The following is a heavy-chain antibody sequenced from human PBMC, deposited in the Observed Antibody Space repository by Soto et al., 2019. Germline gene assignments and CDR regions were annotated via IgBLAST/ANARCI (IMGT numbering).Heavy chain of an antibody. CDR2: INPSGGRT. CDR1: GYTFTGYY. J-gene: IGHJ6*01. V-gene: IGHV1-46*01. D-gene: IGHD3-9*01. Sequence: ASVKVSCKASGYTFTGYYVHWVRQAPGQGLEWLGIINPSGGRTSYAQTLQGRIAVTRDTSTSTVYMQLSSLRSEDTAVYYCARENGDYDILTDYYPYYYYGMDVW. CDR3: ARENGDYDILTDYYPYYYYGMDV.